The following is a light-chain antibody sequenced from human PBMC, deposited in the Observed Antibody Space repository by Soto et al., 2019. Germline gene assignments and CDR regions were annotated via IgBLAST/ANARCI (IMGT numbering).Light chain of an antibody. V-gene: IGLV2-14*03. CDR2: DVS. CDR3: SSYTTSNTRQIV. J-gene: IGLJ1*01. CDR1: SSDVGGYNY. Sequence: QSLLTQPSSVSGPPGQSITISYTGTSSDVGGYNYVSWYQHHPGKAPKLIIFDVSNRPSGVSNLFSGSKSGNTASLTISGLQPEDEADYYCSSYTTSNTRQIVFGTGTKVTVL.